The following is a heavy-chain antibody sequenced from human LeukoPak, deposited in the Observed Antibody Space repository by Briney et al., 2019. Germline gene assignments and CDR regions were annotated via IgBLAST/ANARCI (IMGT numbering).Heavy chain of an antibody. CDR3: ARDSWCSGGSCYSFDY. CDR2: ISAYNGNT. Sequence: GASVKVSCKASGYTFTSYGISWVRQAPGQGLEWMGWISAYNGNTNYAQKLQGRVTMTTDTSTSTAYMELRSLRSDDTAVYYCARDSWCSGGSCYSFDYWGQGTLVTVSS. V-gene: IGHV1-18*01. D-gene: IGHD2-15*01. CDR1: GYTFTSYG. J-gene: IGHJ4*02.